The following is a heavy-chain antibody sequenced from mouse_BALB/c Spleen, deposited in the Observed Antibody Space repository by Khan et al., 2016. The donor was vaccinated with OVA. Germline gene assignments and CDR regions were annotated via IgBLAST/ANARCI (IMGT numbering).Heavy chain of an antibody. Sequence: QVRLQQSGAELVKAGASVKMSCKASGYTFTSYWMHWVKQRLGQGLEWFEETNPTNGRTYYNEKFKCKATLTVDKSSSTAYMLLSGPTFEDSTVYYCARIKKIVVTYFDYCVQETTHTVSS. CDR2: TNPTNGRT. J-gene: IGHJ2*01. CDR1: GYTFTSYW. V-gene: IGHV1S81*02. D-gene: IGHD2-12*01. CDR3: ARIKKIVVTYFDY.